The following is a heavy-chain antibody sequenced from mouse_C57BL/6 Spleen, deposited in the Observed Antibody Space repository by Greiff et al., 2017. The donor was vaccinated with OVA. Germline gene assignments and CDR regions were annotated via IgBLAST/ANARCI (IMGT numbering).Heavy chain of an antibody. CDR1: GYTFTSYW. CDR2: IYPGSGST. V-gene: IGHV1-55*01. Sequence: VQLQQSGAELVKPGASVKMSCKASGYTFTSYWITWVKQRPGQGLEWIGDIYPGSGSTNYNEKFKSKATLTVDTSSSTAYMQLSSLTSEDSAVYYCARRTTVVANAMDYWGQGTSVTVSS. D-gene: IGHD1-1*01. J-gene: IGHJ4*01. CDR3: ARRTTVVANAMDY.